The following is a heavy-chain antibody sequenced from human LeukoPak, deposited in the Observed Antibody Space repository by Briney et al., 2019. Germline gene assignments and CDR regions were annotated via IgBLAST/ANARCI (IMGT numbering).Heavy chain of an antibody. CDR1: GFTFTNAW. V-gene: IGHV3-15*01. Sequence: PGGSLRLSCAASGFTFTNAWMSWVRQTPEKGLEWVGRIKRKTDGGTTGYAAPVKGRFTISRDDSKNTLFLQMNSLKAEDTAVYYCATSGQHWDVFDYWGQGTLVTVSS. CDR2: IKRKTDGGTT. D-gene: IGHD1-1*01. J-gene: IGHJ4*02. CDR3: ATSGQHWDVFDY.